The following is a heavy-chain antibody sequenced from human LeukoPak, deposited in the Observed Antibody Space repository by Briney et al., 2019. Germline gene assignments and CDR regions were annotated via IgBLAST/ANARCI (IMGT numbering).Heavy chain of an antibody. CDR2: IWYDGSNK. D-gene: IGHD5-12*01. Sequence: GRSLRLSCAASGFTFSSYGMHWVRQAPGKGLEWVAVIWYDGSNKYYADSVKGRFTISRDNAKNSLYLQMNSLRAEDTAVYYCARKDYGGYAYYYYGLDVWGKGTTVTVSS. CDR1: GFTFSSYG. V-gene: IGHV3-33*03. J-gene: IGHJ6*04. CDR3: ARKDYGGYAYYYYGLDV.